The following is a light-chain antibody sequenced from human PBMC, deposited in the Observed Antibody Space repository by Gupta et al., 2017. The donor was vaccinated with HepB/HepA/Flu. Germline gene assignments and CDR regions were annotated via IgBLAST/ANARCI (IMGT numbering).Light chain of an antibody. V-gene: IGLV2-23*01. CDR2: EDS. CDR1: SSHVGSYTL. CDR3: CSFAGNSDGV. Sequence: SALTQPALVSGSPGQSTTISCTGTSSHVGSYTLVSWYKQHPDKAPKRLMYEDSQWPSGVSNRLSGSKSGGTESLTISGLQAEDEADEYCCSFAGNSDGVFGGGTKLTVL. J-gene: IGLJ3*02.